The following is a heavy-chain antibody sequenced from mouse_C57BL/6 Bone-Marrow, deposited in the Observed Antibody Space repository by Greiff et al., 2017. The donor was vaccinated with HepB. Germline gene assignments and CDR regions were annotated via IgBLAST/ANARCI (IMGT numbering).Heavy chain of an antibody. J-gene: IGHJ2*01. CDR1: GFNIKDDY. V-gene: IGHV14-4*01. D-gene: IGHD2-3*01. CDR2: IDPENGDT. CDR3: TRTGWLLGLYYFDY. Sequence: VQLQQSGAELVRPGASVKLSCTASGFNIKDDYMHWVKQRPEQGLEWIGWIDPENGDTEYASKFQGKATIPADTSSNTAYLQLSSLTSEDTAVYYCTRTGWLLGLYYFDYWGQGTTLTVSS.